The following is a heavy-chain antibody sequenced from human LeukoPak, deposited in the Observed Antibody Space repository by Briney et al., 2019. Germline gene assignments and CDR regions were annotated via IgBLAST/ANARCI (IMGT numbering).Heavy chain of an antibody. V-gene: IGHV4-61*02. D-gene: IGHD2-8*01. CDR3: ARALCINGICEWFDP. J-gene: IGHJ5*02. CDR2: IQTSGVT. Sequence: PSETLSLTCTVSGASISSGTYFWSWIRQPAGKGLEWIGRIQTSGVTKYNPSLKSRVTVSMDTSKSQFSLMLRSVTAADTAVYYCARALCINGICEWFDPWGQGTLVTVSS. CDR1: GASISSGTYF.